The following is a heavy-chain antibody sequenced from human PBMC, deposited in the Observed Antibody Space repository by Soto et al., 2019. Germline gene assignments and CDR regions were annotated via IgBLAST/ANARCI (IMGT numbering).Heavy chain of an antibody. J-gene: IGHJ4*02. D-gene: IGHD3-9*01. CDR2: IWYDGSNK. Sequence: VQLLESGGGVVQPGRSLRLSCAASGFTFSSYGMHWVRQAPGKGLEWVAVIWYDGSNKYYADSVKGRFTISRDNSKNTLYLQMNSLRAEDTAVYYCARGYYDILTGYYNDYWGQGTLVTVSS. CDR1: GFTFSSYG. V-gene: IGHV3-33*01. CDR3: ARGYYDILTGYYNDY.